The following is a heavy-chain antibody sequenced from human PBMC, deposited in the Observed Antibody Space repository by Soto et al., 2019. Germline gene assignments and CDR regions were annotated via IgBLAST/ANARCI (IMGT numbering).Heavy chain of an antibody. D-gene: IGHD3-3*01. J-gene: IGHJ4*02. CDR2: INHSGST. CDR1: GGSFSGYY. Sequence: SETLSLTCAVYGGSFSGYYWSWIRQPPGKGLEWIGEINHSGSTNYNPSLKSRVTISVDTSKNQFSLKLSSVTAADTAVYYCARAHLSDFWSGYYYRTPFDYWGQGTLVTVSS. V-gene: IGHV4-34*01. CDR3: ARAHLSDFWSGYYYRTPFDY.